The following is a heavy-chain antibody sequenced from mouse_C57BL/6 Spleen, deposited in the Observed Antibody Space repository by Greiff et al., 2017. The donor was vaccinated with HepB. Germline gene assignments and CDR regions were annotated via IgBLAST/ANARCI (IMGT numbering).Heavy chain of an antibody. CDR1: GFNIKNPY. Sequence: VQLQQSVAELVRPGASVKLSCTASGFNIKNPYMHWVKQRPEQGLEWIGRIDPANGNTKYAPKFQGKATITADTSSNTAYLQLSSLTSEDTAIYYCAFITTVVAPYFDYWGQGTTLTVSS. V-gene: IGHV14-3*01. D-gene: IGHD1-1*01. CDR3: AFITTVVAPYFDY. J-gene: IGHJ2*01. CDR2: IDPANGNT.